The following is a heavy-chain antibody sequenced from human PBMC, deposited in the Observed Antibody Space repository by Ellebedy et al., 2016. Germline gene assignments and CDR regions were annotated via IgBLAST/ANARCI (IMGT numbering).Heavy chain of an antibody. CDR3: ARGGGYFDWLPIDY. D-gene: IGHD3-9*01. CDR2: IYSGGST. Sequence: GGSLRLXXAASGFTVSSNYMNWVRQAPGKGLEWVSIIYSGGSTYYADSVKGRFTISRDNSKNTLYLQMNSLRAEDTAVYYCARGGGYFDWLPIDYWGQGTLVTVSS. J-gene: IGHJ4*02. V-gene: IGHV3-66*01. CDR1: GFTVSSNY.